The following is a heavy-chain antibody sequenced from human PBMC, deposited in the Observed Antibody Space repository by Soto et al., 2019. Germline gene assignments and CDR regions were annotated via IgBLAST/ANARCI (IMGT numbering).Heavy chain of an antibody. CDR3: ARDLGGPDY. CDR2: LSSDGFGA. CDR1: GFSLSPYW. D-gene: IGHD3-16*01. Sequence: PWGPLRLSCAASGFSLSPYWMHWVRQVPGRGLEWVARLSSDGFGAAYADSVKGRFFISRDIARNTLSLQMNSLRADDTAVYYCARDLGGPDYWGRGTSVTVSS. V-gene: IGHV3-74*03. J-gene: IGHJ4*02.